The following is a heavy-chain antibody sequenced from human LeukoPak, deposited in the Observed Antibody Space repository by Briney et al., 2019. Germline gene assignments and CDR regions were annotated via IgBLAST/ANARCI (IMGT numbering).Heavy chain of an antibody. CDR1: GYTFTGYY. CDR3: ARAPYDYVWGSYPRDNSYYFDY. V-gene: IGHV1-2*02. J-gene: IGHJ4*02. D-gene: IGHD3-16*02. CDR2: INPNSGGT. Sequence: ASVKVSCKASGYTFTGYYMHWVRQAPGQGLEWMGWINPNSGGTNYAQKFQGRVTMTRDTSISTAYMELSRLRSDDTAVYYCARAPYDYVWGSYPRDNSYYFDYWGQGTWSPSPQ.